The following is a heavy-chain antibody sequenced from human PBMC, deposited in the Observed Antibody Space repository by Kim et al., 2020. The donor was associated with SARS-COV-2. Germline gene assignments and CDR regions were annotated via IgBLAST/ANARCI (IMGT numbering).Heavy chain of an antibody. CDR3: ARGSRVFPRGDAFDI. V-gene: IGHV4-34*01. Sequence: SETLSLTCAVYGGSFSGYYWSWIRQPPGKGLEWIGEINHSGSTNFNPSLKSRVTISVDTSKNQFSLKLSSVTAADTAVYYCARGSRVFPRGDAFDIWGQGTMVTVSS. CDR1: GGSFSGYY. J-gene: IGHJ3*02. CDR2: INHSGST.